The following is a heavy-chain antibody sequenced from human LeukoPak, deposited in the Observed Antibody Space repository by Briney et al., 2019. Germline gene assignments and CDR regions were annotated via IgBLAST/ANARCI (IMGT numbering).Heavy chain of an antibody. CDR1: GGSISSYY. J-gene: IGHJ5*02. Sequence: SETLSLTCTVSGGSISSYYWSWIRQPPGKGLEWIWYIYYSGSTNHNPSLKSRVTISVDTSKNQFSLKLSSVTAADTAVYYCARESMVNNWFDPWGQGTLVTVSS. CDR3: ARESMVNNWFDP. D-gene: IGHD3-10*01. V-gene: IGHV4-59*12. CDR2: IYYSGST.